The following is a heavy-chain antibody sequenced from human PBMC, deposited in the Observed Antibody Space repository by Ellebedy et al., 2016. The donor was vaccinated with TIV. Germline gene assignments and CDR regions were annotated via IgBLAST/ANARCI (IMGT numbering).Heavy chain of an antibody. V-gene: IGHV3-7*04. CDR2: MKYDEIER. CDR1: GFTFRRFW. CDR3: VRDTVAVPDGNTFDF. J-gene: IGHJ3*01. Sequence: GESLKISCAASGFTFRRFWAGWMRQAPGKGLEGVAHMKYDEIERYYANSRKGRFTISRDNARNSLYLQMKSLGVDDTAVYYCVRDTVAVPDGNTFDFWGQGTMVSVS. D-gene: IGHD5-24*01.